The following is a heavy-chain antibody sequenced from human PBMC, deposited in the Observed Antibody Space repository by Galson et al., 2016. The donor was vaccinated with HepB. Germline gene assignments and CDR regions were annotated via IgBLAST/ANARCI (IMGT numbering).Heavy chain of an antibody. D-gene: IGHD2-21*01. CDR1: GGSVNRGTDY. J-gene: IGHJ4*02. Sequence: SETLSLTCTVSGGSVNRGTDYWNWIRQPPGKGLEWIGYIYKSGFTNYNPSLESRVTISGDTSKNQFALKLSSVTAADTAVYYCARVRLGLLHFDSWGQGSLVTVSS. V-gene: IGHV4-61*01. CDR2: IYKSGFT. CDR3: ARVRLGLLHFDS.